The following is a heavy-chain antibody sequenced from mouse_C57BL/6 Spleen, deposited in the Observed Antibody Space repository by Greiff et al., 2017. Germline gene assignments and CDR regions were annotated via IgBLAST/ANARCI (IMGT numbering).Heavy chain of an antibody. CDR2: IDPENGDT. CDR3: TVSWYYFDY. J-gene: IGHJ2*01. D-gene: IGHD1-1*01. V-gene: IGHV14-4*01. Sequence: EVQLQQSGAELVRPGASVKLSCTASGFNIKDDYMHWVKQRPEQGLEWIGWIDPENGDTEYASKFQGKAPITADTSSNTAYLQLSSLTSEDTAVYYCTVSWYYFDYWGQGTTLTVSS. CDR1: GFNIKDDY.